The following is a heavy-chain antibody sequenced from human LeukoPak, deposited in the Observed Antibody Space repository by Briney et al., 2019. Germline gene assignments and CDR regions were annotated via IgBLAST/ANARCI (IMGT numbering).Heavy chain of an antibody. J-gene: IGHJ6*02. CDR3: AKDLIGTYYDILTDYFTYGMDV. D-gene: IGHD3-9*01. CDR2: ISGSGGST. V-gene: IGHV3-23*01. CDR1: GFTFSSYA. Sequence: SGGSLRLSCAASGFTFSSYAVSWVRQAPGKGLEWVSAISGSGGSTYYADSVKGRFTISRDNSKNTLYLQMNSLRAEDTAVYYCAKDLIGTYYDILTDYFTYGMDVWGQGTTVTVSS.